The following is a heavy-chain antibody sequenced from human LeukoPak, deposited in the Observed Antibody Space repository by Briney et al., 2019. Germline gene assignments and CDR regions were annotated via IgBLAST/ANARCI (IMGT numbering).Heavy chain of an antibody. CDR2: IIPIFGTA. CDR1: GGTFSSFA. Sequence: SVKVSCKASGGTFSSFAISWVRQAPGQGLEWMGGIIPIFGTANYAQKFQGRVTITADESTSTAYMELSSLRSEDTAVYYCAREVAAAGIASSPFDYWGQGTLVTVSS. D-gene: IGHD6-13*01. J-gene: IGHJ4*02. CDR3: AREVAAAGIASSPFDY. V-gene: IGHV1-69*13.